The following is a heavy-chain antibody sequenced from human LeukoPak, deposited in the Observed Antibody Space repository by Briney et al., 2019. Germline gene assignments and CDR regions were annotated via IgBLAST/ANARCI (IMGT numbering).Heavy chain of an antibody. CDR2: IYYSGST. J-gene: IGHJ4*02. V-gene: IGHV4-39*07. D-gene: IGHD1-26*01. Sequence: PSETLSLTCSVSGGSISSSAHYWGWIRQPPGKRLEWIGSIYYSGSTYYNPSLKSRVTISVDTSKNQFSLKLTSVTAADTAVCYCATTTIRLGYWGQGTLVTVSS. CDR3: ATTTIRLGY. CDR1: GGSISSSAHY.